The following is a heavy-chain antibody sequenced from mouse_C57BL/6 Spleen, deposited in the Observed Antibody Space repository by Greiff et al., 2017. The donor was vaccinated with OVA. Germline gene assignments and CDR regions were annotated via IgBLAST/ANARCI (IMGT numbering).Heavy chain of an antibody. CDR1: GYTFTSYW. Sequence: QVQLKQPGAELVKPGASVKLSCKASGYTFTSYWMQWVKQRPGQGLEWIGEIDPSDSYTNYNQKFKGKATLTVDTSSSTAYVQLSSLTSEDSAVYYCARRGSSHYAMDYWGQGTSVTVSS. J-gene: IGHJ4*01. V-gene: IGHV1-50*01. CDR3: ARRGSSHYAMDY. CDR2: IDPSDSYT. D-gene: IGHD1-1*01.